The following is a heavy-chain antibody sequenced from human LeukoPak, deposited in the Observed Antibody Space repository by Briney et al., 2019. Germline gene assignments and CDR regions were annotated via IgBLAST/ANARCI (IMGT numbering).Heavy chain of an antibody. D-gene: IGHD4-11*01. V-gene: IGHV3-21*01. CDR3: AREREYSNYHFDY. CDR2: ISSSSSYI. CDR1: GFTFSSYS. J-gene: IGHJ4*02. Sequence: GGSLRLSCAASGFTFSSYSMNWVRQAPGKGLEWVSSISSSSSYIYYADSVRGRFTISRDNAKNSLYLQMNSLRAEDTAVYYCAREREYSNYHFDYWGQGTLVTVSS.